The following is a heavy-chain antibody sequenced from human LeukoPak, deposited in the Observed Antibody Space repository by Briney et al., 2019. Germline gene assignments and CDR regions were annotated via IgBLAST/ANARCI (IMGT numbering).Heavy chain of an antibody. CDR3: ARQLGYCSDGNCYLDY. D-gene: IGHD2-15*01. V-gene: IGHV3-23*01. Sequence: HPGGSLRLSCAASGFTFSSYAMSWARQAPGKGLEWVSAISGSGGSTYYADSVKGRFTISRDNSKNTLYLQMNSLRAEDTAVYFCARQLGYCSDGNCYLDYWGQGTLVTVS. CDR2: ISGSGGST. J-gene: IGHJ4*02. CDR1: GFTFSSYA.